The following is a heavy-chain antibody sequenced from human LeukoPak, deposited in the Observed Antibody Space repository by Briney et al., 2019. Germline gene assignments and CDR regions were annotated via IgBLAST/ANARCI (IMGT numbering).Heavy chain of an antibody. J-gene: IGHJ4*02. CDR2: ISKDGTNK. D-gene: IGHD6-13*01. CDR3: AILGYSSSVFDC. Sequence: GGSLRLSCAASGFTFSNYAIHWVRQAPGKGLEWAALISKDGTNKYYPDSVKGRFTISRDNSKNTLYLKMNSLRAEDTAVYYCAILGYSSSVFDCWGQGTLVTVSS. CDR1: GFTFSNYA. V-gene: IGHV3-30-3*01.